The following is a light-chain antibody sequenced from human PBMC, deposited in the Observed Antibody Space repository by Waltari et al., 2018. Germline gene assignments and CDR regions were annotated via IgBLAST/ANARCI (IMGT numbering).Light chain of an antibody. CDR3: QQRSTWPRT. CDR2: DAS. CDR1: QTVSRS. V-gene: IGKV3-11*01. Sequence: EVVLTQSPATLSLSPGERATLSCWACQTVSRSLVWYQQKPGQTPRLLIYDASSRATGIPARFSGSGSGTDFTLTINSLEPEDFAVYYCQQRSTWPRTFGQGTKVEIK. J-gene: IGKJ1*01.